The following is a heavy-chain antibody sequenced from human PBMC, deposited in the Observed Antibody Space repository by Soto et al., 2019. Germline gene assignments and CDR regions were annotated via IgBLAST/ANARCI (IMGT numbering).Heavy chain of an antibody. J-gene: IGHJ4*02. V-gene: IGHV4-34*01. Sequence: QVQLQQWGAGLLNPSETLSLTCAVYGGSFSGYYWTWIRQPPGTGLEWIGEINHSGSTNYNPSLKCRVTISVDTSKNQFSLKLTSVTAADTAVYYCARDKITGLFDYWGQGTLVTVSS. CDR1: GGSFSGYY. CDR2: INHSGST. CDR3: ARDKITGLFDY. D-gene: IGHD2-8*02.